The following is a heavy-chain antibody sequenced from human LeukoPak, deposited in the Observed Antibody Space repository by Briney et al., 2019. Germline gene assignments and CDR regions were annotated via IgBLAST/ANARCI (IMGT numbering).Heavy chain of an antibody. CDR1: GFTSSSYA. V-gene: IGHV3-30-3*01. D-gene: IGHD4-17*01. J-gene: IGHJ4*02. CDR2: ISYDGSNK. CDR3: ARTNFYGEND. Sequence: GGSLRLSCAASGFTSSSYAMHWVRQAPGKGLEWVAVISYDGSNKYYADSVKGRFTISRDNSKNTLYLQMNSLRAEDTAVYYCARTNFYGENDWGQGTLVTVSS.